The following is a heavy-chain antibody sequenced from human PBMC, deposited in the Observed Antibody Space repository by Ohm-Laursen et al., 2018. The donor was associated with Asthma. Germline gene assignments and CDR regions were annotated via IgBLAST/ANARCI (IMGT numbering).Heavy chain of an antibody. Sequence: SQTLSLTCTVSGGSISSGDYYWSWIRQHPGKGLEWIGYIYYSGITYSNPSLRSRVSISVDTSKNQFSLNLTPVTAADTAVYYCARGTFYYESTGYYFFDHWGQGALVTVSS. CDR2: IYYSGIT. CDR1: GGSISSGDYY. D-gene: IGHD3-22*01. CDR3: ARGTFYYESTGYYFFDH. J-gene: IGHJ4*02. V-gene: IGHV4-31*03.